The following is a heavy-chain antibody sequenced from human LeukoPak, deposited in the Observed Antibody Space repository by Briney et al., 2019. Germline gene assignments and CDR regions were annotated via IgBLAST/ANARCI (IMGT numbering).Heavy chain of an antibody. D-gene: IGHD1-26*01. V-gene: IGHV3-33*01. CDR3: ARGPNSGSYFFDY. J-gene: IGHJ4*02. CDR2: IWYDGSDK. Sequence: TGGSLRLSCTASGFTFNNYGMHWVRQAPGKGLDWVALIWYDGSDKYYTDSVKGRFIISRDNSKNTLYLDMNRLRPEDTAVYYCARGPNSGSYFFDYWGQGTLVTVSS. CDR1: GFTFNNYG.